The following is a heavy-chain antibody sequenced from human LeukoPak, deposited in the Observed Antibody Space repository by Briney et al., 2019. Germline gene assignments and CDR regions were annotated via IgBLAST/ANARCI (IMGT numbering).Heavy chain of an antibody. D-gene: IGHD5-12*01. CDR1: GFTFSSYG. J-gene: IGHJ4*02. CDR2: IRYDGSNN. CDR3: AKVLHDIVASPFDY. Sequence: GGSLRLSCAASGFTFSSYGMHWVRQAPGKGLEGVAFIRYDGSNNYYADSVKGRFTISRDNSKNTLYLQMNSLRAEDTAVYYCAKVLHDIVASPFDYWGQGTLVTVSS. V-gene: IGHV3-30*02.